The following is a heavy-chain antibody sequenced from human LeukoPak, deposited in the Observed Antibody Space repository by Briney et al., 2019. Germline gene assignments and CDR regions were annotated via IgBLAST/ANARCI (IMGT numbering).Heavy chain of an antibody. Sequence: SGGSLSLSCAASGFTFSSYGMHWVRQAPGKGLEWVAFIRYDGSNKYYADSVKGRFTISRDNSKNTLYLQMNSLRAEDTAVYYCGKAMYSGSYYFDYWGQGTLVTVSS. CDR1: GFTFSSYG. D-gene: IGHD1-26*01. V-gene: IGHV3-30*02. CDR2: IRYDGSNK. CDR3: GKAMYSGSYYFDY. J-gene: IGHJ4*02.